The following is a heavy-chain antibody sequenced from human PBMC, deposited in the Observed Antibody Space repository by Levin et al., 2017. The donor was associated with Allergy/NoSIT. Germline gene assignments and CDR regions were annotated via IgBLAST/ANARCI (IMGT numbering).Heavy chain of an antibody. J-gene: IGHJ3*01. CDR3: ARERAECSGGVCFTSDDAFEL. CDR2: INPNSGDT. V-gene: IGHV1-2*05. Sequence: GGSLRLSCKTSGYIFTGNYIHWVRQAPGHGLEWMGRINPNSGDTNYAQKFQGRITVTRDTSISPAYMELRSPKSDDTGVYYCARERAECSGGVCFTSDDAFELRGQGTMITVSS. CDR1: GYIFTGNY. D-gene: IGHD2-8*02.